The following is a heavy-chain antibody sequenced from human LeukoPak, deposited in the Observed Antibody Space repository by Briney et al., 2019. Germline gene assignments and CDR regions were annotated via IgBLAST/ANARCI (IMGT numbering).Heavy chain of an antibody. J-gene: IGHJ5*02. CDR2: IKQDGSEK. CDR1: GFTFSNYW. Sequence: GGSLRLSCAAAGFTFSNYWMICVRQAPGKGLEWGGNIKQDGSEKRYADSVRGRFSISRDNAQTSLYLQMNSLRAEDTAVYYCARASDPWLQLTWGQGTLVTVSS. V-gene: IGHV3-7*05. D-gene: IGHD5-24*01. CDR3: ARASDPWLQLT.